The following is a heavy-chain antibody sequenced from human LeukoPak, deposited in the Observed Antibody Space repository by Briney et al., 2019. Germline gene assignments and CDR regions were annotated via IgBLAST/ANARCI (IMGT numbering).Heavy chain of an antibody. D-gene: IGHD5-24*01. J-gene: IGHJ4*02. Sequence: PGRSLRLSCAASGFTFSSYAMHWVRQAPGKGLEWVAVISYDGSNKYYADSVKGRFTISRDNSKNTLYLQMTSLRAEDTAVYYCARGEWLQIDYWGQGTLVTVSS. V-gene: IGHV3-30*04. CDR3: ARGEWLQIDY. CDR2: ISYDGSNK. CDR1: GFTFSSYA.